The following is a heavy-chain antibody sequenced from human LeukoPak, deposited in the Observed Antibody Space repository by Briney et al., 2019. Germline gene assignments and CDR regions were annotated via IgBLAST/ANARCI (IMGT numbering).Heavy chain of an antibody. Sequence: GGSLRLSCAASGFTFKNYAMSWVRQAPGKGLEWVSGISGSGGSTYYADSVKGRFTISRDNSKNTLYLQMNSLRAEDTAVYYCAKGSVSVVVPAVIPYYWGQGTLVTVSS. CDR1: GFTFKNYA. J-gene: IGHJ4*02. V-gene: IGHV3-23*01. CDR3: AKGSVSVVVPAVIPYY. D-gene: IGHD2-2*01. CDR2: ISGSGGST.